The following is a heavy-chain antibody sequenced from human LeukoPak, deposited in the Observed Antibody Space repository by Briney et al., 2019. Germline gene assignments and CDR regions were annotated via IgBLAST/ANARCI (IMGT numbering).Heavy chain of an antibody. CDR3: ARPYSYYDMDV. CDR1: GFTFSNFD. J-gene: IGHJ6*02. V-gene: IGHV3-30-3*01. CDR2: ISSDGSNR. Sequence: GTSLRLSCAASGFTFSNFDMHWVRQAPGKGLEWVAVISSDGSNRYYADSVRGRFTISRDDSRDTVNLEMNSLRAEDTAVYYCARPYSYYDMDVWGQGTTVTVPS.